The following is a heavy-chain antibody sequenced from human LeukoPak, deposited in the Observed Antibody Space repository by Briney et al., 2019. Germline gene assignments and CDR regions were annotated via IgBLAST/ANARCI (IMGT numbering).Heavy chain of an antibody. Sequence: ASVKVSCKASGYTFTSYGISWVRQAPGQGLEWMGWISAYNGNTNYAQKLQGRVTMTTDTSTSTAYMELRSLRSDDTAVYYCXXXXXXXNYYDSSGMIDYWGQGTLVTVSS. CDR1: GYTFTSYG. J-gene: IGHJ4*02. V-gene: IGHV1-18*01. D-gene: IGHD3-22*01. CDR2: ISAYNGNT. CDR3: XXXXXXXNYYDSSGMIDY.